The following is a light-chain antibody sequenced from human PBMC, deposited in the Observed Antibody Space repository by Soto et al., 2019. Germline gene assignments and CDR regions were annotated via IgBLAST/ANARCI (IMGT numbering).Light chain of an antibody. CDR2: DVN. V-gene: IGLV2-11*01. CDR3: CSYAGSYLYV. J-gene: IGLJ1*01. Sequence: QSALTQPRSVSGSLGQSVTISCTGTTSDVGGYNYVSWYQHHPGKAPKLIIYDVNNRPSGVPDRFSGSKSGNTASLTISGLRPEDEGDYHCCSYAGSYLYVLGTATKATV. CDR1: TSDVGGYNY.